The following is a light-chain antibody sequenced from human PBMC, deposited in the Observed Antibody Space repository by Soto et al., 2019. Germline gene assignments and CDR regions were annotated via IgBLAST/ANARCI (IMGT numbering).Light chain of an antibody. CDR2: AAS. J-gene: IGKJ5*01. CDR3: QQANSFPVT. Sequence: DIQMTQSPSSFAAAVGDRVTIPFRASQGIRSWLAWYQQKPGKAPKLLIYAASKLQSGVPSRFSGSGSGTDFTLTISSLQPEDFATYYCQQANSFPVTFGQGTRLEIK. CDR1: QGIRSW. V-gene: IGKV1D-12*01.